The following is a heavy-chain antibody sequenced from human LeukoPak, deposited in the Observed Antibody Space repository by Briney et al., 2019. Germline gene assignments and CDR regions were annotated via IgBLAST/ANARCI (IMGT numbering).Heavy chain of an antibody. Sequence: ASVRVSCKASGYTFTSYGISWVRQAPGQGLEWMGWISAYNGNTNYAQKLQGRVTMTTDTSTSTAYMELRSLRSDDTAVYYCARDLMVRGPKNFDYWGQGTLVTVSS. J-gene: IGHJ4*02. CDR2: ISAYNGNT. CDR1: GYTFTSYG. D-gene: IGHD3-10*01. CDR3: ARDLMVRGPKNFDY. V-gene: IGHV1-18*01.